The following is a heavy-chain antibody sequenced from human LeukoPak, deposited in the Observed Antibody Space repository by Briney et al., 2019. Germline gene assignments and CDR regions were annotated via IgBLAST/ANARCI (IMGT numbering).Heavy chain of an antibody. CDR3: AKAFVPYDILTGCFDY. CDR2: ISWNSGSI. CDR1: GFSVDDYA. V-gene: IGHV3-9*01. Sequence: GGSLRLSCAASGFSVDDYAMDWVRQAPGKGLEWVSGISWNSGSIGYADSVKGRFTISRYNAKNSLYLQMNSLRAEDTALYYCAKAFVPYDILTGCFDYWGQGTLVTVSS. J-gene: IGHJ4*02. D-gene: IGHD3-9*01.